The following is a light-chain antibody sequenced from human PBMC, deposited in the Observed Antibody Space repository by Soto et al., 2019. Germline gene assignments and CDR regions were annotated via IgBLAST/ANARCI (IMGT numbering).Light chain of an antibody. Sequence: QSALTQPASVSGSPGQSITISCTGTSSDVGGYSYVSWYQQHPGKTPKLMIYGVSNRPSGVSHRFSCSKSGNTASLTISGLQAEYEADYYCSSFSSIPRDVFGGGTKVTVL. CDR3: SSFSSIPRDV. V-gene: IGLV2-14*01. CDR2: GVS. CDR1: SSDVGGYSY. J-gene: IGLJ2*01.